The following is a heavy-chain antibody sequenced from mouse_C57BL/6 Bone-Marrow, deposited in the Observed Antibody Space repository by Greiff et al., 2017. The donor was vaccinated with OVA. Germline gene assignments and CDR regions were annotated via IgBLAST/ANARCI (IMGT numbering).Heavy chain of an antibody. V-gene: IGHV2-2*01. Sequence: QVQLQQSGPGLVQPSQSLSITCTVSGFSLTSYGVHWVRQSPGKGLEWLGVIWSGGSTDYNAAFISRLSISKDNSKSKVFFKMNSLQADDTAIYYCARIGEWDWYFDVWGTGTTVTVSS. CDR2: IWSGGST. CDR3: ARIGEWDWYFDV. CDR1: GFSLTSYG. J-gene: IGHJ1*03.